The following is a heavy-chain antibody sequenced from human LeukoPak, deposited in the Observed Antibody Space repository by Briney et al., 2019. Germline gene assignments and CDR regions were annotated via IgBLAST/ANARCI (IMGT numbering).Heavy chain of an antibody. CDR3: AREGRIRWSNRPGAS. CDR1: GFTFSSYW. CDR2: IKQDGSEK. V-gene: IGHV3-7*01. Sequence: LPGGSLRLSCAASGFTFSSYWMSWVRQAPGKGLEWVANIKQDGSEKYYVDSVKGRFTISRDNAKNSLYLQMNSLRAEDTAVYYCAREGRIRWSNRPGASWGQGTLVTVSS. D-gene: IGHD4-17*01. J-gene: IGHJ4*02.